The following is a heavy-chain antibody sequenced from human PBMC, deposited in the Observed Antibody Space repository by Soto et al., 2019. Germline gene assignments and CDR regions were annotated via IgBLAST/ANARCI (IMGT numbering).Heavy chain of an antibody. J-gene: IGHJ4*02. CDR1: GGSISSSSYY. D-gene: IGHD6-13*01. Sequence: SETLSLTCSFSGGSISSSSYYWGWIRQPPGKGLEWIGSIFYSGSTYYNPSLKSRVTISVDTSKNQFSLKLSSVTAADTAVYYCTTWEVSSWFDFWGQGTLVTVSS. V-gene: IGHV4-39*01. CDR3: TTWEVSSWFDF. CDR2: IFYSGST.